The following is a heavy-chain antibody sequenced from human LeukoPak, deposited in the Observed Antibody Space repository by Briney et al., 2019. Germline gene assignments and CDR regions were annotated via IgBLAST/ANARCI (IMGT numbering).Heavy chain of an antibody. CDR2: IWYDGSNK. J-gene: IGHJ4*02. Sequence: GRSLRLSCAASGFTFSSYGMHWVRQAPGKGLEWVAVIWYDGSNKYYADSVKGRFTISRDNSKNTLYLQMNSLRAEDTAVYYCARDTGRDSSGYDYWGQGTLVTVSS. CDR3: ARDTGRDSSGYDY. V-gene: IGHV3-33*01. CDR1: GFTFSSYG. D-gene: IGHD3-22*01.